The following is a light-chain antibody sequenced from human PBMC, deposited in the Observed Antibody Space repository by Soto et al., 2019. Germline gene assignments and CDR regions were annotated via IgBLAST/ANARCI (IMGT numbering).Light chain of an antibody. CDR2: AAS. CDR1: QNVNNY. J-gene: IGKJ2*01. V-gene: IGKV1-39*01. Sequence: DVQMTQSPSSLSASVGDRVTISCRASQNVNNYLNWYQQKPGKAPKLLIYAASRLQGGVPPRFSGSGSGTDFTLTISSLQPEDFATYYCQQSYSTPPFTFGQGNNLEI. CDR3: QQSYSTPPFT.